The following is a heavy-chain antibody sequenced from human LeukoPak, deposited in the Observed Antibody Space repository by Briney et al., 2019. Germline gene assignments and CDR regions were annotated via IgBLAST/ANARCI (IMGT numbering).Heavy chain of an antibody. Sequence: SETLSLTCTVSGGSISSYYWSWIRQPPGKGLEWIGYIYYRGSTNYNPSLKSRVTISVDTSKNQFSLKLSSVTAADTAVYYCARQKPSIVGASGAFDIWGQGTMVTVSS. J-gene: IGHJ3*02. V-gene: IGHV4-59*08. CDR2: IYYRGST. D-gene: IGHD1-26*01. CDR3: ARQKPSIVGASGAFDI. CDR1: GGSISSYY.